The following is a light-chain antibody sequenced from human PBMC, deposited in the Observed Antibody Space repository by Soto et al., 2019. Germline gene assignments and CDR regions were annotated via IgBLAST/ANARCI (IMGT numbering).Light chain of an antibody. J-gene: IGKJ5*01. CDR2: AAS. Sequence: AIQLTQSPSSLSASVGDRVTITCRASQDITSALAWYQQKPGKATNLLIYAASSLKSGVPPRFSGSGSGTDFTLTISSLQPEDFATYYCQQFNSYVITFGQGTRLETK. CDR3: QQFNSYVIT. V-gene: IGKV1-13*02. CDR1: QDITSA.